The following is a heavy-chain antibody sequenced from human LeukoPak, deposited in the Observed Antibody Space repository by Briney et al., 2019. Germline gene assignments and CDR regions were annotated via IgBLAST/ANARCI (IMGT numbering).Heavy chain of an antibody. CDR2: ISSSSSYI. Sequence: GASLRLSCAASGFTFSNYAMSWVRQAPGKGLEWVSSISSSSSYIYYADSVKGRFTISRDNAKNSLYLQMNSLRAEDTAVYYCARSIVTFGVVIINYGMDVWGQGTTVTVSS. D-gene: IGHD3-3*01. CDR3: ARSIVTFGVVIINYGMDV. V-gene: IGHV3-21*01. J-gene: IGHJ6*02. CDR1: GFTFSNYA.